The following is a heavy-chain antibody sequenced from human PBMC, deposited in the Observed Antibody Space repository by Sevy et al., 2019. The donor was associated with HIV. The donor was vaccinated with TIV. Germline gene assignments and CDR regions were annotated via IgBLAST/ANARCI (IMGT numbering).Heavy chain of an antibody. D-gene: IGHD1-26*01. Sequence: ASVKVSCKASGGTFSSYAISWVRQAPGQGLEWMGGIIPIFGTANYAQKFQGRVTITADESTSSAYMELSSLRSEDTAVYYCARHTATGSGSYDLDYWGQGTLVTVSS. CDR2: IIPIFGTA. J-gene: IGHJ4*02. CDR1: GGTFSSYA. V-gene: IGHV1-69*13. CDR3: ARHTATGSGSYDLDY.